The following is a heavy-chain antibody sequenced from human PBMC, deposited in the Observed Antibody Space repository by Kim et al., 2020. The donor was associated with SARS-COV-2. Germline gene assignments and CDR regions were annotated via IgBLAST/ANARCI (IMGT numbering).Heavy chain of an antibody. CDR3: AKGGGMTVAGRSDY. Sequence: GGSLRLSCAASGFTFSSYAMSWVRQAPGKGLEWVSAISGSGGSTYYADSVKGRFTISRDNSKNTLYLQMNSLRAEDTAVYYCAKGGGMTVAGRSDYWGQGTLVTVSS. CDR1: GFTFSSYA. CDR2: ISGSGGST. J-gene: IGHJ4*02. V-gene: IGHV3-23*01. D-gene: IGHD6-19*01.